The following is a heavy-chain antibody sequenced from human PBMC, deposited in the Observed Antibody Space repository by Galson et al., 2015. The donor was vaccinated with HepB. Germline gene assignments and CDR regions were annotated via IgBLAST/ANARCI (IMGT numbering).Heavy chain of an antibody. CDR3: ARTGSAAVSPFEY. V-gene: IGHV3-30-3*01. CDR1: GFTFSTYS. CDR2: MSYDGSTK. D-gene: IGHD1-14*01. Sequence: LRLSCAASGFTFSTYSIHWVRQAPGKGLEWVACMSYDGSTKYYTDSVKGRFTISRDSSKSTLYLQMNNLRSEDTGVYFCARTGSAAVSPFEYWGQGTLVTVS. J-gene: IGHJ4*02.